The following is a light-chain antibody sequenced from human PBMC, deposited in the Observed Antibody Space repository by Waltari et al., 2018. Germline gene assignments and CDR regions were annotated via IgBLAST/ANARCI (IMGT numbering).Light chain of an antibody. Sequence: EIVLKQSPATLSLSPGDRATLSCRASQSISSYLAWYQQKPGQAPRLLIYDASTRATGVPARFSGSGSVTYFTLTISSLEPEDFAIYYCQQRSKSFTFGPGTKVDMK. CDR2: DAS. V-gene: IGKV3-11*01. J-gene: IGKJ3*01. CDR1: QSISSY. CDR3: QQRSKSFT.